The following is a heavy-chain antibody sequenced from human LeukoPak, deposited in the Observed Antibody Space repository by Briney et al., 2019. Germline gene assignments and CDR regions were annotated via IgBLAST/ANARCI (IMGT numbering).Heavy chain of an antibody. CDR3: ARGQMIVVVNAFDY. CDR2: INWNGGST. D-gene: IGHD3-22*01. Sequence: GRSLRLSCAASGFTFSSYGMHWVRQAPGKGLEWVSGINWNGGSTGYADSVKGRFTISRDNAKNSLYLQMNSLRAEDTALYYCARGQMIVVVNAFDYWGQGTLVTVSS. J-gene: IGHJ4*02. CDR1: GFTFSSYG. V-gene: IGHV3-20*04.